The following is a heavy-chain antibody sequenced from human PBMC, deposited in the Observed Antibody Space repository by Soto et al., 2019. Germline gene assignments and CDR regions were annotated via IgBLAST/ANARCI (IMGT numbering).Heavy chain of an antibody. D-gene: IGHD3-22*01. CDR2: ISYDGSNK. Sequence: GGSLRLSCAASGFTFSSYAMHWVRQAPGKGLEWVAVISYDGSNKYYADSVKGRFTISRDNSKNTLYLQMNSLRAEDTAVYYCVRDPYYDSSGSYLDYWGQGTLVPVSS. J-gene: IGHJ4*02. V-gene: IGHV3-30-3*01. CDR3: VRDPYYDSSGSYLDY. CDR1: GFTFSSYA.